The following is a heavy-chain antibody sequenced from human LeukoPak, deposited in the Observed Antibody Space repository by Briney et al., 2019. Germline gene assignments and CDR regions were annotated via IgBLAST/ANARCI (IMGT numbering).Heavy chain of an antibody. J-gene: IGHJ4*02. CDR1: GFTFTSSA. CDR3: AAGQGGCGGDCYSGVDY. Sequence: SVKVSCKASGFTFTSSAMQWVRQARGQRLEWIGWIVVGSGNTNYAQKFQERVTITRDMSTSTAYMELSSLRSEDTAVYYCAAGQGGCGGDCYSGVDYWGQGTLVTVSS. CDR2: IVVGSGNT. V-gene: IGHV1-58*02. D-gene: IGHD2-21*02.